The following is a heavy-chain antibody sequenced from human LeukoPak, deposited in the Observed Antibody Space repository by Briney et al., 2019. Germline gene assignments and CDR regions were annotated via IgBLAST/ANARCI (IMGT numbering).Heavy chain of an antibody. D-gene: IGHD7-27*01. V-gene: IGHV4-39*07. Sequence: SETLSLTCTVSGGSISSGDYYWSWIRQPPGKGLEWIGEIYHSGSTNYNPSLKSRVTISVDKSKNQFSLKLSSVTAADTAVYYCARDQSNWAFDYWGQGTLVTVSS. CDR2: IYHSGST. CDR1: GGSISSGDYY. CDR3: ARDQSNWAFDY. J-gene: IGHJ4*02.